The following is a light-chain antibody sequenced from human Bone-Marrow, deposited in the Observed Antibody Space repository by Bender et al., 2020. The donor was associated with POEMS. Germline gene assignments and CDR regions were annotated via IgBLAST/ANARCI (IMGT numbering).Light chain of an antibody. CDR2: EDT. V-gene: IGLV2-23*01. Sequence: QSALTQPASVSGSPGQSITISCTETINDVGSYTFVSWYQQQSGRAPKLIIYEDTKRPSGVSDRFSGSKSGNTASLTISGLQADDEADYYCCSYVHSSTLLFGGGTKLTVL. J-gene: IGLJ2*01. CDR3: CSYVHSSTLL. CDR1: INDVGSYTF.